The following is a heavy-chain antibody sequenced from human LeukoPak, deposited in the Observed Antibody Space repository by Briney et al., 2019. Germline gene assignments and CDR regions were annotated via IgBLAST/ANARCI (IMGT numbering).Heavy chain of an antibody. D-gene: IGHD2-2*03. CDR1: GFTFSSYD. J-gene: IGHJ5*02. CDR3: ARGGYCSSTSCLQIYNWFDP. Sequence: GGSLRLSCAASGFTFSSYDMHWVRHAPGKGLEWVSAICTAGDTYYPGSVKGRFTISRENAKNSLYLQMNSLRAGDTAVYYCARGGYCSSTSCLQIYNWFDPWGQGTLVTVSS. CDR2: ICTAGDT. V-gene: IGHV3-13*01.